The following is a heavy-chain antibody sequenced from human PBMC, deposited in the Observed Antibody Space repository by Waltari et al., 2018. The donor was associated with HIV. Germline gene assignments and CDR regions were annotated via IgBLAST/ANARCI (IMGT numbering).Heavy chain of an antibody. V-gene: IGHV2-5*02. CDR1: GFSLSTSGVG. CDR3: AHMPAYYYGSGSYNVFGFGRKRRVVVDY. D-gene: IGHD3-10*01. CDR2: LYWDDVK. J-gene: IGHJ4*02. Sequence: QITLKESGPTLVKPTQTLTLTCTFSGFSLSTSGVGVGWIRQPPGKALEWLALLYWDDVKRDSPSLKSRTTITKDTSKNQGVLTMTNMDPVDTATYYCAHMPAYYYGSGSYNVFGFGRKRRVVVDYWGQGTLVTVSS.